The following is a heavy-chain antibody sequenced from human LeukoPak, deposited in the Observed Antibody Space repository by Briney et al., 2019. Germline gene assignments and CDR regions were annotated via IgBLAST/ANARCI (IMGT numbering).Heavy chain of an antibody. D-gene: IGHD6-6*01. Sequence: PGGSLRLSCAASGFTFSSYSMNWVRQAPGKGLEWVSSISSSSSYIYYADSVTGRFTISRDNAKNSLYLQMNSLRAEDTAVYYCARDPYSSSADWFDPWGQGTLVTVPS. CDR3: ARDPYSSSADWFDP. J-gene: IGHJ5*02. CDR2: ISSSSSYI. CDR1: GFTFSSYS. V-gene: IGHV3-21*01.